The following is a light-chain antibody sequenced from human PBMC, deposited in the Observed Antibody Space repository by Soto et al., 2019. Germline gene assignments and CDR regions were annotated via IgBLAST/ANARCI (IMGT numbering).Light chain of an antibody. CDR2: DNN. V-gene: IGLV1-51*01. Sequence: QAVVTQPPSVSAAPGQKVTISCSGSSSNIGNNNVSWYQQLPGTAPKLLIYDNNERPSGIPDRFSGSKSGTSATLGITGLQTGDEADYYCGTWDARLIAMVFGGGTKLTVL. CDR1: SSNIGNNN. CDR3: GTWDARLIAMV. J-gene: IGLJ2*01.